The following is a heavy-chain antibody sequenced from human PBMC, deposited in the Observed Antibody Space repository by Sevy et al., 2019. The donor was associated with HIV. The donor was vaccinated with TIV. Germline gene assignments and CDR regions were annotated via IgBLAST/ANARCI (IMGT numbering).Heavy chain of an antibody. V-gene: IGHV3-21*01. J-gene: IGHJ6*02. Sequence: GGSLRLSCAASGFTFRSYSMNWVRQAPGKGLEWISSISTESTYIYYADSLKGRFTISSDNAKNSLFLQMNSLRAEDTAVYYCARINCTNGVCFQGYYYYAMDVWGQGTTVTVSS. CDR1: GFTFRSYS. D-gene: IGHD2-8*01. CDR3: ARINCTNGVCFQGYYYYAMDV. CDR2: ISTESTYI.